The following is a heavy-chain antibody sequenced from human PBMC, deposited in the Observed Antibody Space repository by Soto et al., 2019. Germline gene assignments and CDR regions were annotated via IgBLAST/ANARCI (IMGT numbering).Heavy chain of an antibody. CDR2: IYHSGTT. Sequence: SDTLSLTYDVSGHPIRIGYYSAWIRQPPGTGLEWIGSIYHSGTTYYNPSLPSRVTISVDTSKNQFSLTLSSVTAADSAVYYCAREQCYDSSGYCYGMDVWGQGTTVTVS. CDR1: GHPIRIGYY. D-gene: IGHD3-22*01. CDR3: AREQCYDSSGYCYGMDV. V-gene: IGHV4-38-2*02. J-gene: IGHJ6*02.